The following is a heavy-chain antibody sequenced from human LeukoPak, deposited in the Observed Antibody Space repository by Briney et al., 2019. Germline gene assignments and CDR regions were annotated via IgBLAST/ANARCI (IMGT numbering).Heavy chain of an antibody. D-gene: IGHD6-13*01. CDR2: IYYSGST. J-gene: IGHJ5*02. Sequence: SETLSLTCTVSGGSISSYYWSWIRQPPGKGLEWIGYIYYSGSTNYNPSLKSRVTISVDTSKNQFSLKLSSVTAADTAVYYCARNRGSSSRWYNWFDPWGQGTLVTVSS. CDR1: GGSISSYY. V-gene: IGHV4-59*01. CDR3: ARNRGSSSRWYNWFDP.